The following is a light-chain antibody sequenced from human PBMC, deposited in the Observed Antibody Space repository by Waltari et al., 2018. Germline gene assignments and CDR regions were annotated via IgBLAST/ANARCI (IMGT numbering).Light chain of an antibody. CDR1: QSISSG. CDR2: KAS. Sequence: DIQMTQSPSTLSASVGDRVTITCRASQSISSGLAWYQQKPGKAPKLLIYKASNLESVVPSRFSGSGSGTEFALTISSLQPDDFATYYCQQYSSYPTWTFGQGTKVEIK. CDR3: QQYSSYPTWT. V-gene: IGKV1-5*03. J-gene: IGKJ1*01.